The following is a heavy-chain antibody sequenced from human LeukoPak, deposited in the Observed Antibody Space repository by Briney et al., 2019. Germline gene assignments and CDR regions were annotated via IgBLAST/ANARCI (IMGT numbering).Heavy chain of an antibody. CDR1: GGSISSGSYY. V-gene: IGHV4-61*02. D-gene: IGHD2-21*01. CDR2: IYTSGST. Sequence: SQTLSLTCTVSGGSISSGSYYWSWIRQPAGKGLEWIGRIYTSGSTNYNPSLTSRVTISVDTSKNQFSLKLSSVTAADTAVYYCARVRAYCGGDCYGPFDYWGQGTLVTVSS. J-gene: IGHJ4*02. CDR3: ARVRAYCGGDCYGPFDY.